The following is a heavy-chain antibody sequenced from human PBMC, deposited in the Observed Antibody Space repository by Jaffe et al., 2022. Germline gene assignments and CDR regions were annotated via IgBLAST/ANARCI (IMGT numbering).Heavy chain of an antibody. J-gene: IGHJ5*01. V-gene: IGHV3-23*01. CDR3: AKDGCISSNCRPIWFDS. CDR1: GFTFSLYG. Sequence: EVQLLESGGGVAQPGGSLRLSCAVSGFTFSLYGMSWVRQAPGKGLEWVSTISDGGISTYYADSVKGRFTISRDDSKNTLYLQMKSLRAEDTALYFCAKDGCISSNCRPIWFDSWGQGTLVTVSS. D-gene: IGHD3-3*02. CDR2: ISDGGIST.